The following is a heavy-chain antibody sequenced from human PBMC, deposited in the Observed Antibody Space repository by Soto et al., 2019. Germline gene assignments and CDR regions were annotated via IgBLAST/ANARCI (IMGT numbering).Heavy chain of an antibody. CDR2: IYWDDDK. V-gene: IGHV2-5*02. D-gene: IGHD1-7*01. J-gene: IGHJ4*02. Sequence: QITLKESGPTLVKPTQTLTLTCTFSGFSLTTYGVGVGWVRQPPGKALEWLALIYWDDDKRYNPSLKSRLTITKXXSXNXXVLTMTNMDPVDTATYYCAHRLTLNSDWNYGRFDYWGQGTLVTVSS. CDR3: AHRLTLNSDWNYGRFDY. CDR1: GFSLTTYGVG.